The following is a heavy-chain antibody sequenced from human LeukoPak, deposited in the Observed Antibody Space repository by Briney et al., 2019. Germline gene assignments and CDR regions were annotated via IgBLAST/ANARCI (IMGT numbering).Heavy chain of an antibody. CDR2: IDHSGST. J-gene: IGHJ4*02. Sequence: PSETLSLTCAVYGGSFSGYYWSWIRQPPGKGLEWIGEIDHSGSTNYNPSLKSRVTISVDTSKNQFSLKLSSVTAADTAVYYCARGTTFDYWGQGTLVTVSS. CDR1: GGSFSGYY. V-gene: IGHV4-34*01. CDR3: ARGTTFDY. D-gene: IGHD1-7*01.